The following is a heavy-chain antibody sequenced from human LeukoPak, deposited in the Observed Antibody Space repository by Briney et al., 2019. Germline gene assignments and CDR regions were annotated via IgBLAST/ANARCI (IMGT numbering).Heavy chain of an antibody. D-gene: IGHD2-15*01. J-gene: IGHJ5*02. Sequence: PGGSLRLSCAASGFTFSNHWMHWVRQAPGKGLEWLANIRQDGGEIHYVDSVKGRFTISRDNPKNSLYLQMDSLRVEDTALYYCARTSGRCDGGSCFPPDLWGQGTMVTVSS. CDR2: IRQDGGEI. V-gene: IGHV3-7*01. CDR3: ARTSGRCDGGSCFPPDL. CDR1: GFTFSNHW.